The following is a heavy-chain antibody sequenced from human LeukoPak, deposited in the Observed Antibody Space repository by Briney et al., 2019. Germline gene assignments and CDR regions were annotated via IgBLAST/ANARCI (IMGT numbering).Heavy chain of an antibody. CDR2: INWNGGST. D-gene: IGHD2-2*01. CDR1: GFTFDDYG. J-gene: IGHJ6*03. V-gene: IGHV3-20*04. Sequence: GGSLRLSCAASGFTFDDYGMSWVRQAPGKGLEWVSGINWNGGSTGYADSAKGRFTISRDNAKNSLYLQMNSLRAEDTALYYCARNGVVPAAYYYMDVWGKGTTVTVSS. CDR3: ARNGVVPAAYYYMDV.